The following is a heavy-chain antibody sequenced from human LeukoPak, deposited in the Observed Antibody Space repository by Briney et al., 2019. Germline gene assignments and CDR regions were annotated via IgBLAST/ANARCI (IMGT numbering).Heavy chain of an antibody. V-gene: IGHV1-69*01. Sequence: VKVSCRASGGTFSSYAISWVRQAPGQGLEWMGGIIPIFGTANYAQKFQGRVTITADESTSTAYMELSSLRSEDTAVYYCARDRDPSQWLVYDYWGQGTLVIVSS. CDR2: IIPIFGTA. J-gene: IGHJ4*02. CDR3: ARDRDPSQWLVYDY. CDR1: GGTFSSYA. D-gene: IGHD6-19*01.